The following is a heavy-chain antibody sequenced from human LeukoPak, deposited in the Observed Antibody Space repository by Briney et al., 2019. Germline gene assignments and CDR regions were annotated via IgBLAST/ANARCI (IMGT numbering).Heavy chain of an antibody. D-gene: IGHD5-12*01. J-gene: IGHJ4*02. CDR1: VFTFTNYF. CDR3: AIAVDQDFDY. CDR2: IKPSDGST. Sequence: ASMKVSCKASVFTFTNYFMRWVRQAPGQGLEWMGMIKPSDGSTRYAQRFQDRVTMTSDTSTTTLYMELSSLRAEDTAVYYCAIAVDQDFDYWGQGTLVTVSS. V-gene: IGHV1-46*01.